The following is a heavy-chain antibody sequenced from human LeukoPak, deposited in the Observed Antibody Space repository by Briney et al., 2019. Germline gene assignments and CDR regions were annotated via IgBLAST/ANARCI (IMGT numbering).Heavy chain of an antibody. V-gene: IGHV4-34*01. J-gene: IGHJ4*02. D-gene: IGHD2-21*01. CDR3: ARSRSRPLLPPLPKSQYYFDY. CDR1: GFTVNSNY. CDR2: INHGGST. Sequence: GSLRLSCAASGFTVNSNYMNWIRQPPGKGLEWIGEINHGGSTNYNPSLKSRVTISVDTSKNQFSLKLSSVTAADTAVYYCARSRSRPLLPPLPKSQYYFDYWGQGTLVTVSS.